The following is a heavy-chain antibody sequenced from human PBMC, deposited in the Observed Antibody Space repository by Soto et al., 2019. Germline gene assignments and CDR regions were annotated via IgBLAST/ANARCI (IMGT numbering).Heavy chain of an antibody. CDR2: INDRESI. D-gene: IGHD3-9*01. CDR1: GGSFSGYY. J-gene: IGHJ2*01. CDR3: ARESHDILTGPPWVWYFDL. V-gene: IGHV4-34*01. Sequence: QVQLQQWGAGPLRPLETLSLTCGVSGGSFSGYYWAWIRQSPGKGLEWIGEINDRESINYNPSLKSRVSMSVDTSKHHYSLDLRSVTAGDTAVYYCARESHDILTGPPWVWYFDLWGRGTLVTVSS.